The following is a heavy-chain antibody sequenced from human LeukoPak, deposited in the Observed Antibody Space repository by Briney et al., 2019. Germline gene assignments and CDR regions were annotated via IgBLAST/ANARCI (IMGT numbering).Heavy chain of an antibody. V-gene: IGHV3-48*03. Sequence: PGGSLRLSCAASGFTFSSYEMNWVRQAPGKGLEWVSYISSSGSTIYYADSVKGRFTISRDNAKNSLYLQMNSLRAEDTAVYYCATPNIHRGNYFDYWGQGTLVTVSS. CDR1: GFTFSSYE. D-gene: IGHD3-10*01. CDR2: ISSSGSTI. CDR3: ATPNIHRGNYFDY. J-gene: IGHJ4*02.